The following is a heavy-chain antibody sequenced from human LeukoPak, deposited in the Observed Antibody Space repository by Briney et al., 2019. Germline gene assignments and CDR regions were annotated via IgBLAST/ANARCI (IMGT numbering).Heavy chain of an antibody. D-gene: IGHD3-22*01. CDR1: GGSISSSSYY. CDR3: ARDPSHDYDSSNYYYGDFYFDY. J-gene: IGHJ4*02. Sequence: PSETLSLTCTVSGGSISSSSYYWGWIRQPPGKGLEWIGSIYYSGSTYYNPSLKSRVTISVDTSKNQFSLKLSSVTAADTAVYYCARDPSHDYDSSNYYYGDFYFDYWGQGTLVTVSS. CDR2: IYYSGST. V-gene: IGHV4-39*07.